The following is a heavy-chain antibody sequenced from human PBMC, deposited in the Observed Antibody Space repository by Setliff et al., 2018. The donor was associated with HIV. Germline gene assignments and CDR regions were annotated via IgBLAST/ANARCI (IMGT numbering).Heavy chain of an antibody. J-gene: IGHJ3*01. CDR3: GSVPDRSAWFSGGHNPFDD. Sequence: ASVKVSCKASGYSFSKYGISGVRQAPGQGLEWMGWISGFNGNTKYGQSFQGRVTMTTDTSTSTVYMELRSLRSDDTAVYYCGSVPDRSAWFSGGHNPFDDWGQGTMVTVSS. CDR2: ISGFNGNT. D-gene: IGHD6-19*01. CDR1: GYSFSKYG. V-gene: IGHV1-18*01.